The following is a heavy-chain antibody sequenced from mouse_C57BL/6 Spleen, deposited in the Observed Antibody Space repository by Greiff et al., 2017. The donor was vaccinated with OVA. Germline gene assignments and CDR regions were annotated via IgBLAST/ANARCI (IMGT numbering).Heavy chain of an antibody. J-gene: IGHJ1*03. Sequence: VQLQQSGPELVKPGASVKISCKASGYAFSSSWMNWVKQRPGKGLEWIGRIYPGDGDTNYNGKFKGKATLTADKSSSTACMQLSSLTSEDSAVYFCASSRGDWYFDVWGTGTTVTVSS. CDR2: IYPGDGDT. CDR1: GYAFSSSW. V-gene: IGHV1-82*01. CDR3: ASSRGDWYFDV.